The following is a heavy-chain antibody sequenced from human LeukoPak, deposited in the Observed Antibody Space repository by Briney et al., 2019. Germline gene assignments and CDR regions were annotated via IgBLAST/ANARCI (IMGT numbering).Heavy chain of an antibody. J-gene: IGHJ4*02. CDR2: ISDTGSTI. CDR3: TRRFDS. CDR1: GFTLSSYS. Sequence: SGGSLRLSCVASGFTLSSYSMNWVRQAPGKGLEWVSYISDTGSTIAYADSVKGRFTMSRDGAKNSLHLQMNSLRDEDTAVYYCTRRFDSWGQGVLVTVSS. V-gene: IGHV3-48*02.